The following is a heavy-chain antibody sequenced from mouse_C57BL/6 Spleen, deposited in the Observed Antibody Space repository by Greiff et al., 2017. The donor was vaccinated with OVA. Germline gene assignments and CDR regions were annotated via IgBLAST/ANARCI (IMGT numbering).Heavy chain of an antibody. J-gene: IGHJ4*01. Sequence: EVKLMESGGGLVKPGGSLKLSCAASGFTFSDYGMHWVRQAPEKGLEWVAYISSGSSTIYYADTVKGRFTISRDNAKNTLFLQMTSLRSEDTAMYYCARRPITDYYAMDYWGQGTSVTVSS. CDR1: GFTFSDYG. V-gene: IGHV5-17*01. CDR3: ARRPITDYYAMDY. D-gene: IGHD1-3*01. CDR2: ISSGSSTI.